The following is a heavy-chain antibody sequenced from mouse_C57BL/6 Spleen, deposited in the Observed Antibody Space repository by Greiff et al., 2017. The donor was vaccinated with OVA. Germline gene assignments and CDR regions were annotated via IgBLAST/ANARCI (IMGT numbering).Heavy chain of an antibody. CDR2: IDPSDSYT. J-gene: IGHJ1*03. CDR1: GYTFTSYW. D-gene: IGHD2-10*02. CDR3: ARVCWYFDV. V-gene: IGHV1-50*01. Sequence: VQLQQPGAELVKPGASVKLSCKASGYTFTSYWMQWVKQRPGQGLEWIGEIDPSDSYTNYNQKFKGKATLTVDTSSSTAYMQLSSLTSEDSAVYYCARVCWYFDVWGTGTTVTVSS.